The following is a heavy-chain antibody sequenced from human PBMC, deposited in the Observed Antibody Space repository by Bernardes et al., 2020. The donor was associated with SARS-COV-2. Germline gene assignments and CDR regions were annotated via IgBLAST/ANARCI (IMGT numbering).Heavy chain of an antibody. D-gene: IGHD2-15*01. V-gene: IGHV3-74*01. CDR2: INPGGSTT. Sequence: GGSLRLSCAVSGFTFIDYCMHWVRQTPGKGLVWVSRINPGGSTTNYADSVKDRFTISRDNAKNTLYLQMSSLRAEDTAVYYCARGLCSGGTCYGFWFDPWGQGTLVTVSS. J-gene: IGHJ5*02. CDR3: ARGLCSGGTCYGFWFDP. CDR1: GFTFIDYC.